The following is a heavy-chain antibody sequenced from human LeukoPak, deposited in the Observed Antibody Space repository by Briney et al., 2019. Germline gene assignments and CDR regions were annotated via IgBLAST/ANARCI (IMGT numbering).Heavy chain of an antibody. V-gene: IGHV5-10-1*01. J-gene: IGHJ3*02. CDR1: GYSFTSYW. CDR3: ARHDIVVAPAAIDAFDI. Sequence: GESLKISCKGSGYSFTSYWISWVRQMPGKGLEWMGRIDPSDSYTNYSPSFQGHVTISADKSISTAYLQWSSLKASDTAMYYCARHDIVVAPAAIDAFDIWGQGTMVTVSS. CDR2: IDPSDSYT. D-gene: IGHD2-2*01.